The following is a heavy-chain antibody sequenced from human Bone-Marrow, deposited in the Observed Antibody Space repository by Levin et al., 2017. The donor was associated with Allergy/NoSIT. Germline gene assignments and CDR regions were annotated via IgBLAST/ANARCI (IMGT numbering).Heavy chain of an antibody. CDR2: ISDDGSDK. J-gene: IGHJ4*02. CDR1: GFTFSNYH. D-gene: IGHD2-15*01. V-gene: IGHV3-30*03. CDR3: GGGYCTGGSCYIVDY. Sequence: GGSLRLSCAASGFTFSNYHMHWVRQAPGKGLEWVAVISDDGSDKFYADSVRGRFTISRDTSRNTLYLQMNSLRAEDTAVYYCGGGYCTGGSCYIVDYWGQGTLVTVSS.